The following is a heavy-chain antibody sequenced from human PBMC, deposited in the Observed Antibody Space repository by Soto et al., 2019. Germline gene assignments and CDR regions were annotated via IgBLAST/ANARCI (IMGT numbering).Heavy chain of an antibody. V-gene: IGHV3-30*18. J-gene: IGHJ4*02. Sequence: PGGSLRLSCAASGFTSSSYGMHWVRQAPGKGLEWVAVISYDGSNKYYADSVKGRFTISRDNSKNTLYLQMNSLRAEDTAVYYCAKEDTAMVKGQGVYPIDYWGQGTLVTVSS. CDR2: ISYDGSNK. CDR1: GFTSSSYG. CDR3: AKEDTAMVKGQGVYPIDY. D-gene: IGHD5-18*01.